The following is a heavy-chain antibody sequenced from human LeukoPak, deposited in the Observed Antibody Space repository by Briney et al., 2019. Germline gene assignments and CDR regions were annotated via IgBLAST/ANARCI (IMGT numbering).Heavy chain of an antibody. V-gene: IGHV4-59*01. CDR2: IYYSGST. Sequence: SETLSLTCTVSGGSISSYCWSWIRQPPGKGLEWIGYIYYSGSTNYNPSLKSRVTISVDTSKNQFSLKLSSVTAADTAVYYCARDGYSSSNWGQGTLVTVSS. CDR3: ARDGYSSSN. D-gene: IGHD6-13*01. CDR1: GGSISSYC. J-gene: IGHJ4*02.